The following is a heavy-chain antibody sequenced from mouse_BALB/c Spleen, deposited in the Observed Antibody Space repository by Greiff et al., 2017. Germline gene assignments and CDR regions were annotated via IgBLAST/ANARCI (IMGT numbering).Heavy chain of an antibody. J-gene: IGHJ2*01. CDR3: KYYYGSSYSY. Sequence: VHVKQSGAELVRSGASVKLSCTASGFNIKDYYMHWVKQRPEQGLEWIGWIDPENGDTEYAPKFQGKATMTADTSSNTAYLQLSSLTSEDTAVYYCKYYYGSSYSYWGQGTTLTVSS. CDR2: IDPENGDT. V-gene: IGHV14-4*02. D-gene: IGHD1-1*01. CDR1: GFNIKDYY.